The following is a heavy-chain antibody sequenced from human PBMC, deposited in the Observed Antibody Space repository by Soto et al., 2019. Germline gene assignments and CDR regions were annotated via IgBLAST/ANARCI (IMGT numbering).Heavy chain of an antibody. CDR1: GYTFSDCY. V-gene: IGHV1-2*02. D-gene: IGHD2-15*01. CDR2: INPNTGST. CDR3: ARSDLVVVAATLFETVDI. J-gene: IGHJ3*02. Sequence: ASVKVSCKASGYTFSDCYIHWVRQAPGQGLEWMGWINPNTGSTKYAHKFQGRVSMTTDTSISTAYMELSRLRSDDTALYYCARSDLVVVAATLFETVDIWGQGTLVTVSS.